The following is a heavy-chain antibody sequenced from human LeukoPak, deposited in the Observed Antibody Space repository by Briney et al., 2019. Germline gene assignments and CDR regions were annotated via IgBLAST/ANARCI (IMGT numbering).Heavy chain of an antibody. V-gene: IGHV3-53*01. Sequence: GGSLRLSCAASGFTVSSNYMSWVRQAPGKGLEWVSVIYSGDNTNYADSVKGRFTISRDNSKNTLYLQMNSLRAEDTAVYYCARLMSVRFGEVDYWGQGTLVTVSS. CDR1: GFTVSSNY. CDR3: ARLMSVRFGEVDY. J-gene: IGHJ4*02. D-gene: IGHD3-10*01. CDR2: IYSGDNT.